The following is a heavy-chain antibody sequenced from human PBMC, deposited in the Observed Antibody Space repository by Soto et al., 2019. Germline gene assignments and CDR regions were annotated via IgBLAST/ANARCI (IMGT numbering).Heavy chain of an antibody. CDR1: GFTFSSYW. D-gene: IGHD6-19*01. CDR3: ARSPQGGGNRGGIAVAGTDDY. Sequence: GGSLRLSCAASGFTFSSYWMHWVRQAPGKGLVWVSRINSDGSSTSYADSVKGRFTISRDNAKNTLYLQMNSLRAEDTAVYYCARSPQGGGNRGGIAVAGTDDYWGQGTLVTVSS. V-gene: IGHV3-74*01. J-gene: IGHJ4*02. CDR2: INSDGSST.